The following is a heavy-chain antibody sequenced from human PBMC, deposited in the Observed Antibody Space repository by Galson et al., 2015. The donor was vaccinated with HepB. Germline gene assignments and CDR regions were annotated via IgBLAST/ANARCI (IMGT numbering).Heavy chain of an antibody. V-gene: IGHV4-39*07. CDR3: ARDLLIAARPDSFEI. J-gene: IGHJ3*02. Sequence: ETLSLTCTVSGDSISSKSYYWSWIRQPPGKGLEWIGSINYSGATYYNPSLGSRVTISVDTSKNHFSLKLDSVTAADTAVYYCARDLLIAARPDSFEIWGQGTMVTVSA. CDR1: GDSISSKSYY. CDR2: INYSGAT. D-gene: IGHD6-6*01.